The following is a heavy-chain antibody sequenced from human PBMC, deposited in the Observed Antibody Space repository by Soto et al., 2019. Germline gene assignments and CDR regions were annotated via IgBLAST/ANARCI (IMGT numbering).Heavy chain of an antibody. Sequence: SLRLSCAASGFTFSSYSMNWVRQAPGKGLEWVSSISSSSSYIYYADSVKGRFTISRDNAKNSLYLQMNSLRAEDTAVYYCARVWGNYYYYYGMDVWGQGTTVTVSS. CDR1: GFTFSSYS. CDR2: ISSSSSYI. J-gene: IGHJ6*02. V-gene: IGHV3-21*01. CDR3: ARVWGNYYYYYGMDV. D-gene: IGHD1-20*01.